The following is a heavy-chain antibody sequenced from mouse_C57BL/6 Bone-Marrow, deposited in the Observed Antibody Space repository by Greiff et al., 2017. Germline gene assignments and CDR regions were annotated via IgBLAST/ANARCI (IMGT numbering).Heavy chain of an antibody. CDR3: ARARDYYYGTPDY. J-gene: IGHJ4*01. CDR2: IYPGDGDT. D-gene: IGHD1-1*01. CDR1: GYAFSSSW. Sequence: QVQLQQSGPELVKPGASVKISCKASGYAFSSSWMNWVKQRPGKGLEWIGRIYPGDGDTNYNGKFKGKATLTADKSSSTAYMQLSSLTSEDSAVYFCARARDYYYGTPDYWGQGTSVTVSS. V-gene: IGHV1-82*01.